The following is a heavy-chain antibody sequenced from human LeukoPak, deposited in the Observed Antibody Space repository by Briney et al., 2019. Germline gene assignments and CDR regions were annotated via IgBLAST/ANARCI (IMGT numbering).Heavy chain of an antibody. Sequence: GGSLRLSCTASGVTFSDDGMRWVRQAPGKGLEWVGFIRSKAYGGTTEYAASVKGRFTISRDDSKSIAYLQMNSRKAEDTAVYYCTRRFATTVKFDYWGQGTLVTVSS. D-gene: IGHD4-17*01. CDR1: GVTFSDDG. CDR2: IRSKAYGGTT. J-gene: IGHJ4*02. CDR3: TRRFATTVKFDY. V-gene: IGHV3-49*04.